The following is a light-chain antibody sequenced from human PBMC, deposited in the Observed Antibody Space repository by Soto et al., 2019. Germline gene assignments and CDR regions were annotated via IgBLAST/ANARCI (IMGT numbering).Light chain of an antibody. J-gene: IGKJ3*01. CDR3: HQASSFPFT. CDR1: QDIKKW. Sequence: DIEMTQSPSSVSASVGDTINITCRASQDIKKWLAWYQQKPGRAPRVLIYGASHLESGVPSRFRGSGSGTDFSLTISSLQTEDFVTYFCHQASSFPFTFGPGTKVDIK. V-gene: IGKV1-12*01. CDR2: GAS.